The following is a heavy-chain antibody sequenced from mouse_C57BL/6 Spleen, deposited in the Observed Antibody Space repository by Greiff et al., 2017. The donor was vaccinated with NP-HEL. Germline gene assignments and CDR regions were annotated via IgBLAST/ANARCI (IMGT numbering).Heavy chain of an antibody. V-gene: IGHV1-64*01. D-gene: IGHD1-1*01. Sequence: QVQLQQPGAELVKPGASVKLSCKASGYTFTSYWMHWVKQRPGQGLEWIGMIHPNSGSTNYNEKFKSKATLTVDKSSSTAYMQLSSLTSEDAAVYYCARRVYGSSYGGYYAMDYWGQGTSVTVSS. J-gene: IGHJ4*01. CDR2: IHPNSGST. CDR1: GYTFTSYW. CDR3: ARRVYGSSYGGYYAMDY.